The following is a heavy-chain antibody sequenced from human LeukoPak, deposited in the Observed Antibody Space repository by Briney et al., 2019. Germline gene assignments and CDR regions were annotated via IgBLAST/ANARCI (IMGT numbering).Heavy chain of an antibody. J-gene: IGHJ4*02. CDR1: GFTFSTYS. CDR2: IDSSSSHI. CDR3: ARDAVGEPDGY. Sequence: GGSLRLSCAASGFTFSTYSTTWVRQAPGKGLEWVSSIDSSSSHIYYADPVKGRFTISRDNAKNSLYLQMNSLRAEDTAVYYCARDAVGEPDGYWGQGTLVTVSS. V-gene: IGHV3-21*01. D-gene: IGHD3-16*01.